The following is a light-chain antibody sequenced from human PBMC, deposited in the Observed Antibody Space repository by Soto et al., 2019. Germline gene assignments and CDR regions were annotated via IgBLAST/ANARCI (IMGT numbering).Light chain of an antibody. CDR3: LQHNSYPWT. CDR2: AAS. Sequence: DIQMTRSPSSLSASVGDRVTIACRASQSISSYLNWYQQKPGKAPKLLIYAASSLQSGVPSRFSGSGSGTDFTLTISSLQPEDFATYYCLQHNSYPWTFGQGTKVDIK. J-gene: IGKJ1*01. V-gene: IGKV1-39*01. CDR1: QSISSY.